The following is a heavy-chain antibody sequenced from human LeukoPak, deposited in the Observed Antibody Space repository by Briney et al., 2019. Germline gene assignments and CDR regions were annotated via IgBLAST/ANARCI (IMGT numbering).Heavy chain of an antibody. V-gene: IGHV4-61*02. Sequence: KSSQTLSLTCTVSGGSISSGSYYWSWIRQPAGKGLEWIGRIYTSGSTNFNPSLKSRVTISVDTSKNQFSLKLSSVTAADTAVYYCARDVPAAGTMDYWGREPWSPSPQ. CDR1: GGSISSGSYY. D-gene: IGHD6-19*01. J-gene: IGHJ4*02. CDR3: ARDVPAAGTMDY. CDR2: IYTSGST.